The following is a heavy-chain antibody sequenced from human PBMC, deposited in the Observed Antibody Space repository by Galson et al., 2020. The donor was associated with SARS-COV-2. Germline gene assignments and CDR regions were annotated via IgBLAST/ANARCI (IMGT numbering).Heavy chain of an antibody. CDR1: GDSFSSRSHF. J-gene: IGHJ4*02. CDR2: INYDGSR. Sequence: ASETPSLTCTVSGDSFSSRSHFWGWIRQPPGKGLEWIGSINYDGSRYYNPSLRSRVTISVDTSKKQFSLKLSSVTAADTAMYYCARQITYSSSWDRGAYSDIWGQGTLATVSS. CDR3: ARQITYSSSWDRGAYSDI. V-gene: IGHV4-39*01. D-gene: IGHD6-13*01.